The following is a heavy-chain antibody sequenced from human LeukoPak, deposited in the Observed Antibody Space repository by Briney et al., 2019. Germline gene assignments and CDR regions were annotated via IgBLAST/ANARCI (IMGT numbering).Heavy chain of an antibody. CDR3: ARDCSSTSCYPRYYYYYGMDV. CDR1: GYTFTSYD. J-gene: IGHJ6*04. Sequence: SVKVSCKASGYTFTSYDISWVRQAPGQGLEWMGGIIPIFGTANYAQKFQGRVTITADESTSTAYMELSSLRSEDTAVYYCARDCSSTSCYPRYYYYYGMDVWGKGTTVTVSS. D-gene: IGHD2-2*01. CDR2: IIPIFGTA. V-gene: IGHV1-69*13.